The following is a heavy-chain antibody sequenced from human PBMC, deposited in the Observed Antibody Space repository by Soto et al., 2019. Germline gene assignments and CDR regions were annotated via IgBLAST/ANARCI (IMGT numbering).Heavy chain of an antibody. V-gene: IGHV4-61*01. Sequence: QVQLQESGPGLVKPSETRSLTCSVSGGSVSSGNHYWSWIRQTPGKGREWIGYIYYTGATRYNPSLKSRTSRSVDTYKSQFSLKMSSVTAADTALYYRARYPHDYGIPAVGIDVLCQGTTVTISS. CDR2: IYYTGAT. CDR1: GGSVSSGNHY. D-gene: IGHD3-10*01. CDR3: ARYPHDYGIPAVGIDV. J-gene: IGHJ6*02.